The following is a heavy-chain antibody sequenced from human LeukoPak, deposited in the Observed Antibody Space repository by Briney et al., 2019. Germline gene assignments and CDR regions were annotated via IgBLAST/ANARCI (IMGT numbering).Heavy chain of an antibody. Sequence: GASVRVSYKPSGYTFTTYYMHWVPQAPGQGLEWLGIINPSGGSTSYAQKFQGRVTMTRDTSTSTVYMELNSLRSEDTAVYYCARVPKLELREGELYYFDYWGQGTLVTVSS. CDR2: INPSGGST. J-gene: IGHJ4*02. D-gene: IGHD1-7*01. CDR1: GYTFTTYY. CDR3: ARVPKLELREGELYYFDY. V-gene: IGHV1-46*01.